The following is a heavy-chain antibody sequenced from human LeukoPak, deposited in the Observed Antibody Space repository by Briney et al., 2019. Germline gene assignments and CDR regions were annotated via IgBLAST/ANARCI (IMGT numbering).Heavy chain of an antibody. V-gene: IGHV3-21*01. CDR2: ISSSSSYI. Sequence: GGSLRLSCAASGFTFSSYSMNWVRQAPGKGLEWVSSISSSSSYIYYADSVKGRFTISRDNAKNSLYLQMNSLKAEDTAVYYCACIAAAGNSYWGQGTLVTVSS. CDR3: ACIAAAGNSY. D-gene: IGHD6-13*01. CDR1: GFTFSSYS. J-gene: IGHJ4*02.